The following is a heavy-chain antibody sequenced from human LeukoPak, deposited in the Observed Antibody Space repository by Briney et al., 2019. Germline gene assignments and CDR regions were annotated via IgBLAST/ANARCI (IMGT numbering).Heavy chain of an antibody. Sequence: ASVKVSCKAAGDTSTSHDINWVRQATGQGLEWMGWISAYNGNTNYAQKLQGRVTMTTDTSTSTAYMELRSLRSDDTAVYYCARDYYYDSSGYSRDSFDYWGQGTLVTVSS. V-gene: IGHV1-18*01. J-gene: IGHJ4*02. CDR3: ARDYYYDSSGYSRDSFDY. CDR2: ISAYNGNT. CDR1: GDTSTSHD. D-gene: IGHD3-22*01.